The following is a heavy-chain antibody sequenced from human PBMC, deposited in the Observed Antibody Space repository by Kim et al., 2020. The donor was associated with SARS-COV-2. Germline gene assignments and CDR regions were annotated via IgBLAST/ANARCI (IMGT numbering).Heavy chain of an antibody. D-gene: IGHD6-6*01. Sequence: YNPSLKSRVTISVDTSKNQFSLKLSSVTAADTAVYYCARHEGSSSSFQYWGQGTLVTVSS. V-gene: IGHV4-39*01. CDR3: ARHEGSSSSFQY. J-gene: IGHJ4*02.